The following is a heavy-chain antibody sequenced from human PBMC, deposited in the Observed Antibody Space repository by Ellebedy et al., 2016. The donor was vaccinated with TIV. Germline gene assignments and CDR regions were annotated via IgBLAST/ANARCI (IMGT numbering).Heavy chain of an antibody. CDR2: IIPIFGTA. CDR1: GGTFSSYA. CDR3: ARGSHHYDSSGYLN. Sequence: SVKVSCXASGGTFSSYAISWVRQAPGQGLEWMGGIIPIFGTANYAQKFQGRVTITADESTSTAYMELRSLRSDDTAVYYCARGSHHYDSSGYLNWGQGTLVTVSS. V-gene: IGHV1-69*13. J-gene: IGHJ4*02. D-gene: IGHD3-22*01.